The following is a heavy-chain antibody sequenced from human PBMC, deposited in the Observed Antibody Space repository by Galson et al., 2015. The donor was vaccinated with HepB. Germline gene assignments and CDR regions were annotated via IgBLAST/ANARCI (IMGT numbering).Heavy chain of an antibody. D-gene: IGHD3-3*01. CDR3: ARNLYDFWSGYGMDV. CDR1: GFTFSSYG. V-gene: IGHV3-33*01. Sequence: SLRLSCAASGFTFSSYGVHWVRQAPGKGLEWVAVIWYDGSNKYYADSVKGRFTISRDNSKNTLYLQMNSLRAEDTAVYYCARNLYDFWSGYGMDVWGQGTTVTVSS. J-gene: IGHJ6*02. CDR2: IWYDGSNK.